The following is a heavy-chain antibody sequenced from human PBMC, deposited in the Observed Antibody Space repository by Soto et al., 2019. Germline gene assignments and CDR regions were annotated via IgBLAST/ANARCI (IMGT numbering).Heavy chain of an antibody. J-gene: IGHJ2*01. CDR2: IYSSGST. D-gene: IGHD4-17*01. V-gene: IGHV4-31*03. Sequence: QVQLQESGPGLVKPSQTLSLTCTVSGGSISSGGYYWSWIRQHPGKGLEWIGYIYSSGSTYYNPSLKSRVTISVDTSKNQFSLKLSSVTAADTAVYYCARNYGDYLYWYFDLWGRGTLVTVSS. CDR3: ARNYGDYLYWYFDL. CDR1: GGSISSGGYY.